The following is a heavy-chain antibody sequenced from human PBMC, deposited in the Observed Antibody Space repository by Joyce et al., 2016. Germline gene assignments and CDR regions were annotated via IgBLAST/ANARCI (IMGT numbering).Heavy chain of an antibody. CDR1: GGSMTSSSYY. CDR3: ARARSWNYRTYFDY. Sequence: QLQLQESGPGLVKPSETLSLTCSVSGGSMTSSSYYWGWIRQPPGKGLGWIGSIYYSGSPYYNPPLKSRVTISLATSRNQFSLKRSSVTAADTAVYFCARARSWNYRTYFDYWGQGILVTVSS. J-gene: IGHJ4*02. V-gene: IGHV4-39*07. CDR2: IYYSGSP. D-gene: IGHD1-7*01.